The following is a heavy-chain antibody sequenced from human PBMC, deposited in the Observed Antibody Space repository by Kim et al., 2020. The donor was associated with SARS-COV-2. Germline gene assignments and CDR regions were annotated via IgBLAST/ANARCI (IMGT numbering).Heavy chain of an antibody. CDR2: TYHSGST. J-gene: IGHJ5*02. D-gene: IGHD3-3*01. CDR3: ARVGKVYYDFWSGSGDNWFDP. CDR1: GGSISSGGYS. V-gene: IGHV4-30-2*01. Sequence: SETLSLTCAVSGGSISSGGYSWSWIRQPPGKGLEWIGYTYHSGSTYYNPSLKSRVTISVDRSKNQFSLKLSSVTAADTAVYYCARVGKVYYDFWSGSGDNWFDPWGQGTLVTVSS.